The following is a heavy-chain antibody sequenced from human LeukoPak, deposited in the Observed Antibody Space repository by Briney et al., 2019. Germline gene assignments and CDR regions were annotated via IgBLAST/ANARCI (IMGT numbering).Heavy chain of an antibody. J-gene: IGHJ4*02. D-gene: IGHD3-22*01. CDR1: GFTFSSYE. Sequence: GGSLRLSCAASGFTFSSYEMNWVRQAPGKGLEWVSYISSSGSTTYYADSVKGRFTISRDNAKNSLYLQMNSLRAEDTAVYYCARTYSSAHEYYFDYWGQGTLVTVSS. CDR2: ISSSGSTT. CDR3: ARTYSSAHEYYFDY. V-gene: IGHV3-48*03.